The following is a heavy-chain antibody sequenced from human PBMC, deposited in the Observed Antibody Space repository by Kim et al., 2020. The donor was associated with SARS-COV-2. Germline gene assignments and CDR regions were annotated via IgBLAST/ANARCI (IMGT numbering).Heavy chain of an antibody. CDR2: T. D-gene: IGHD3-22*01. V-gene: IGHV3-53*01. J-gene: IGHJ4*02. Sequence: TNYADSLKGRFTISRDNSTNTLYLQMNNLRAEDTAVYFCARVRSGFFDYWGQGALVTVSP. CDR3: ARVRSGFFDY.